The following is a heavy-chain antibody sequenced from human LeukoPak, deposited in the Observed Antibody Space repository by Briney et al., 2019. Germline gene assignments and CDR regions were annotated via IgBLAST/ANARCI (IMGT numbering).Heavy chain of an antibody. Sequence: ASVKVSCKASGYTFTGYYMHWVRQATGQGLEWMGWINPNSGGTNYAQKFQGRVTMTRDTSISTAYMELSRLRSDDTAVYYCARFSGGSSIKYVWGQGTLVTVSS. V-gene: IGHV1-2*02. CDR1: GYTFTGYY. CDR3: ARFSGGSSIKYV. D-gene: IGHD2-15*01. CDR2: INPNSGGT. J-gene: IGHJ4*02.